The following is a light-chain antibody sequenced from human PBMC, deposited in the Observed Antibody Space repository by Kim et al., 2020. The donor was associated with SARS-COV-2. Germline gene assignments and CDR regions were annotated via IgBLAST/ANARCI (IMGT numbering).Light chain of an antibody. CDR2: DVS. CDR1: SSDVGDYDF. V-gene: IGLV2-14*03. CDR3: NSYTSSTTLV. Sequence: GQSITISCTGTSSDVGDYDFVSWYQQHPGKAPKLMIYDVSNRPSGVSNRFSGSKSGKTASLTISGLQAEDDADYYCNSYTSSTTLVFGTGTKVTVL. J-gene: IGLJ1*01.